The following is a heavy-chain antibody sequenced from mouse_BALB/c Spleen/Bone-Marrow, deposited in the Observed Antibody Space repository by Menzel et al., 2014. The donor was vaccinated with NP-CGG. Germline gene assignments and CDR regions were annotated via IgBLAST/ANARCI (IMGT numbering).Heavy chain of an antibody. CDR2: SRNKAKHYTT. CDR3: ARDVGYGNYFVY. CDR1: GFTFSDFY. J-gene: IGHJ3*01. D-gene: IGHD2-10*02. V-gene: IGHV7-1*02. Sequence: EVKLMESGGGLVQPGDSLRLSCATSGFTFSDFYMEWVRRPPGKRLEWIAASRNKAKHYTTEYSASVKGRFIVSRDTSQSILYLQMNALRAEDTAIYYCARDVGYGNYFVYWGQGTLVTVSA.